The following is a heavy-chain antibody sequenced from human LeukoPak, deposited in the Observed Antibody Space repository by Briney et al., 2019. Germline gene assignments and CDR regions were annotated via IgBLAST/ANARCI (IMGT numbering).Heavy chain of an antibody. CDR2: IKQDGSEK. CDR3: ASGVVFDF. V-gene: IGHV3-7*03. D-gene: IGHD3-3*01. J-gene: IGHJ4*02. Sequence: GSLRLSCAASGFSFSNYWMSWVRQAPGKGLEWVANIKQDGSEKYYVDSVKGRFTISSDNAKNSLYLQMNNLRAEDTSIYYCASGVVFDFWGQGILVTVSS. CDR1: GFSFSNYW.